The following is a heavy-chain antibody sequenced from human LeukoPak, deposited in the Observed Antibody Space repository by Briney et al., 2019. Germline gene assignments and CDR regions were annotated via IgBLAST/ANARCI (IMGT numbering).Heavy chain of an antibody. CDR1: GFIFSDYW. V-gene: IGHV3-74*01. Sequence: PSGGSLRLSCAASGFIFSDYWMHWVRQGPGKGLVWVSRINTDGSSTSYADSVKGRFTISRDNAKNTLYLQMNSLRAEDTAVYYCARDGLSSSWSTRWYFDLWGRGTLVTVSS. CDR2: INTDGSST. J-gene: IGHJ2*01. D-gene: IGHD6-13*01. CDR3: ARDGLSSSWSTRWYFDL.